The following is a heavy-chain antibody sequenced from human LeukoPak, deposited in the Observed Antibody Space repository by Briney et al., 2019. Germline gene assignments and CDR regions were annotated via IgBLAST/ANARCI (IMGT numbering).Heavy chain of an antibody. V-gene: IGHV1-46*01. J-gene: IGHJ4*02. CDR2: INPSGGSA. CDR1: GYTLTELS. D-gene: IGHD3-22*01. CDR3: ARDLASSGYYWD. Sequence: ASVKVSCKVSGYTLTELSMHWVRQAPGQGLEWMGIINPSGGSAIYAQNFQGRVTMTRDTSTSTVYMELSSLRSEDTAVYYCARDLASSGYYWDWGQGTLVTVSS.